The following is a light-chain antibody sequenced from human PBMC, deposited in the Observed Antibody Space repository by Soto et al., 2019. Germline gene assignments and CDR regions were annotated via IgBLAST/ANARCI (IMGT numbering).Light chain of an antibody. CDR2: AAS. CDR3: QQYYSYPPWT. CDR1: QGISSY. Sequence: AIRMTQPPSSLSASIGDRAPITCRASQGISSYLAWYQQKPGKAPKLLIYAASTLQSGVPSRFSGSGSGTDFTLTISCLQSEDFATYYCQQYYSYPPWTFGQGTKVDI. V-gene: IGKV1-8*01. J-gene: IGKJ1*01.